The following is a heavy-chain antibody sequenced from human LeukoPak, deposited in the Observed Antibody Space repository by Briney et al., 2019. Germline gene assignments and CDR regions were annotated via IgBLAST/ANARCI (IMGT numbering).Heavy chain of an antibody. J-gene: IGHJ5*02. CDR1: GFTFGDYA. CDR3: TSGVLLWFGELSQVLWFDP. CDR2: IRSKAYGGTT. Sequence: GRSLRLSCTASGFTFGDYAMSWVRQAPGKGLEWVGFIRSKAYGGTTEYAASVKGRFTISRDDSKSIAYLQMNSLKTEDTAVYYCTSGVLLWFGELSQVLWFDPWGQGTLVTVSS. D-gene: IGHD3-10*01. V-gene: IGHV3-49*04.